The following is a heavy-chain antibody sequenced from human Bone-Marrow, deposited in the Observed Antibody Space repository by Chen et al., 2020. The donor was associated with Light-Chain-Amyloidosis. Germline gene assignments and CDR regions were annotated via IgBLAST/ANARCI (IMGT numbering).Heavy chain of an antibody. Sequence: EVQLVESGGGLVQPGGSLRLSCAASGFTFSSYWMSWVRQAPWKGLEWVANIQQDESGKYYVDSVKGRFTISRDNAKNSLYLQMNSLRAEDTAVYYCAREGPGYCTNGVCYTGVRDAFDIWGQGTMVTVSS. V-gene: IGHV3-7*01. CDR3: AREGPGYCTNGVCYTGVRDAFDI. CDR1: GFTFSSYW. J-gene: IGHJ3*02. D-gene: IGHD2-8*01. CDR2: IQQDESGK.